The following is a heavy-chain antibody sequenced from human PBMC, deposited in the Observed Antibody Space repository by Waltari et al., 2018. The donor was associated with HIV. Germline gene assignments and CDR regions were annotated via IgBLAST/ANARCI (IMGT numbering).Heavy chain of an antibody. V-gene: IGHV4-59*01. CDR1: GGSISSYY. J-gene: IGHJ4*02. CDR2: IYYSGST. CDR3: ARSDYYSPQTFDY. D-gene: IGHD2-21*01. Sequence: QVQLQESGPGLVKPSETLSLTCTVSGGSISSYYWSWIRQPPGKGLEWIGYIYYSGSTNYNPSLKSRVTISVDTSKNQFSLKLSSVTAADTAVYYCARSDYYSPQTFDYWGQGTLVTVSS.